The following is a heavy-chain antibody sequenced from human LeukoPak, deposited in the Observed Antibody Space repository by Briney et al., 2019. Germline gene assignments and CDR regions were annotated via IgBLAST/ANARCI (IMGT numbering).Heavy chain of an antibody. Sequence: ASVKVSCKASGGTFSSYAINWVRQATGQGLEWMGWMNPNSGNTGYAQKFQGRVTMTRNTSISTAYMELSSLRSEDTAVYYCARGDVVVPAPRTLDVWGQGTTVTVSS. CDR1: GGTFSSYA. CDR2: MNPNSGNT. V-gene: IGHV1-8*02. D-gene: IGHD2-2*01. J-gene: IGHJ6*02. CDR3: ARGDVVVPAPRTLDV.